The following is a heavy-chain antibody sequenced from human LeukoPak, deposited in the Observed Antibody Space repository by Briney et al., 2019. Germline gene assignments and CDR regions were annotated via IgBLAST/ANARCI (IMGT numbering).Heavy chain of an antibody. CDR1: GGTFSSYA. D-gene: IGHD5-24*01. CDR2: IIPIFGTA. J-gene: IGHJ4*02. CDR3: ARDPLQMATITRTFDY. V-gene: IGHV1-69*13. Sequence: SVKVSCKASGGTFSSYAISWVRQAPGQGLEWMGGIIPIFGTANYAQKFQGRVTITADESTSTAYMELSSLRSEDTAVYYCARDPLQMATITRTFDYWGQGTLVTVSS.